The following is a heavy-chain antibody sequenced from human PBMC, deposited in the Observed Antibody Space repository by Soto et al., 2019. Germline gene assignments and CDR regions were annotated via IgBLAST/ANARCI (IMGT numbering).Heavy chain of an antibody. D-gene: IGHD3-10*01. CDR2: ISGSGGST. Sequence: GGSLRLSCAASGLTFSSYAMSWVRQAPGKGLEWVSAISGSGGSTNYADSVKGRFTISRDNSKNTLYLQMNSLRAEDTAVYYCASAAGEYYYYGMDVWGQGTTVTV. V-gene: IGHV3-23*01. J-gene: IGHJ6*02. CDR3: ASAAGEYYYYGMDV. CDR1: GLTFSSYA.